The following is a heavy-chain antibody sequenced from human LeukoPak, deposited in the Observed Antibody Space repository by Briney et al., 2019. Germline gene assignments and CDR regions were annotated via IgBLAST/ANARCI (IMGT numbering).Heavy chain of an antibody. Sequence: PGGSLRLSCAASGFTVSSNYMSWVRQAPGKGLEWVSVIYSGGSTYYADSVKGRSTISRDNSKNTLYLQMNSLRAEDTAVYYCARGPSTYSSATPIWGQGTLVTVSS. CDR3: ARGPSTYSSATPI. J-gene: IGHJ4*02. CDR1: GFTVSSNY. V-gene: IGHV3-66*01. CDR2: IYSGGST. D-gene: IGHD6-19*01.